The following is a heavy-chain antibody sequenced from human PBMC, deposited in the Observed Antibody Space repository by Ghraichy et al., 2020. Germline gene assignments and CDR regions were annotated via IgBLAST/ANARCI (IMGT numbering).Heavy chain of an antibody. CDR3: ARDVIAEAGSSGFDI. J-gene: IGHJ3*02. Sequence: ASVKVSCKASGYTFTAYYVHWVRQAPGQGLEWLGWINPNSGGTNYAQKFQGRVTVTRDTSISTAYMELSSLRSDDTAVYYCARDVIAEAGSSGFDIWGQGTVVTVSS. V-gene: IGHV1-2*02. D-gene: IGHD6-19*01. CDR1: GYTFTAYY. CDR2: INPNSGGT.